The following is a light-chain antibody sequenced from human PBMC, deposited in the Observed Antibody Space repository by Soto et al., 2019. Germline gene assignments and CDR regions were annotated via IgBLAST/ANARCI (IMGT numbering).Light chain of an antibody. Sequence: QSALTQPPSASGSPGQSVTISCTGTSSDLGGYNYVSWYQQHPGKAPKLIIYEVSKRPSGVPDRFSGSKSGNTASLTVSGLQAEDEADYYCTSYAGSNNLVFAGGTKLTLL. CDR2: EVS. J-gene: IGLJ3*02. CDR1: SSDLGGYNY. CDR3: TSYAGSNNLV. V-gene: IGLV2-8*01.